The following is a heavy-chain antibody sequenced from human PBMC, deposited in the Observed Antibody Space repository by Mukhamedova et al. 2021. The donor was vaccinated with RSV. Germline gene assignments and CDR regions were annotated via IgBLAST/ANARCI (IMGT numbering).Heavy chain of an antibody. V-gene: IGHV3-15*01. J-gene: IGHJ3*02. D-gene: IGHD3-10*01. CDR3: TTDYLWFWELWAFDI. Sequence: DYAAPVKGRFTISRDDSKNTLYLQMNSLKTEDTAVYYCTTDYLWFWELWAFDIWGQGTMVTVSS.